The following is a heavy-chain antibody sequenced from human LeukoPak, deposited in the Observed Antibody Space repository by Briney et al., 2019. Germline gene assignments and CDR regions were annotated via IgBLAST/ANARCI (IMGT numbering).Heavy chain of an antibody. CDR1: GFTFSSYW. D-gene: IGHD3-3*01. V-gene: IGHV3-7*01. J-gene: IGHJ5*02. CDR3: ATENAYYDFWSGYYRNLNWFDP. CDR2: IKQDGSEK. Sequence: PGGSLRLSCAASGFTFSSYWMSWVRQAPGKGLEWVANIKQDGSEKYYVDSVKGRFTISRGNAKNSLYLQMNSLRAEDTAVYYCATENAYYDFWSGYYRNLNWFDPWGQGTLVTVSS.